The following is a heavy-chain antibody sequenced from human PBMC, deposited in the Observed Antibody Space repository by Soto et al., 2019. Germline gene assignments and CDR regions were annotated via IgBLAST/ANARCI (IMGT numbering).Heavy chain of an antibody. V-gene: IGHV3-11*01. CDR2: ISSSGNII. Sequence: KTGGSLRLSCAASGFTFSDYYMSWIRQAPGKGLEWVSYISSSGNIIYYADSVKGRFTISGDNAKNSLYLQMNSLRAEDTAVYYCARDLGYYDSSGYFDYWGQGTLVTVSS. J-gene: IGHJ4*02. D-gene: IGHD3-22*01. CDR3: ARDLGYYDSSGYFDY. CDR1: GFTFSDYY.